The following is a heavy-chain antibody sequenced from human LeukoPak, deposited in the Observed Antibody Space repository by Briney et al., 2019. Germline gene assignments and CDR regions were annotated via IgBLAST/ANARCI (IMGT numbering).Heavy chain of an antibody. V-gene: IGHV3-21*01. CDR2: ISSSSSYI. CDR3: ARDLSYDFWSGYFGNDY. Sequence: GGSLRLSCAASGFTFSSCSMNWVRQAPGKGLEWVSSISSSSSYIYYADSVKGRFTISRDNAKNSLYLQMTSLRAEDTAVYYCARDLSYDFWSGYFGNDYWGQGTLVTVSS. D-gene: IGHD3-3*01. CDR1: GFTFSSCS. J-gene: IGHJ4*02.